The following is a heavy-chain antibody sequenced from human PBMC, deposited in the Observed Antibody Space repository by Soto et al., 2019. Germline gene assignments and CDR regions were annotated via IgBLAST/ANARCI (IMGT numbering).Heavy chain of an antibody. D-gene: IGHD4-17*01. CDR2: ISAYNGNT. CDR3: TLTTVTTIDY. Sequence: GASLQVSCKASGYTFTRYGISCVRQAPGQGLEWMRWISAYNGNTNYAQKLQGRGTMTTDTSTSTAYMELRSLRSDDTAVYYCTLTTVTTIDYWGQGTLVTASS. V-gene: IGHV1-18*01. CDR1: GYTFTRYG. J-gene: IGHJ4*02.